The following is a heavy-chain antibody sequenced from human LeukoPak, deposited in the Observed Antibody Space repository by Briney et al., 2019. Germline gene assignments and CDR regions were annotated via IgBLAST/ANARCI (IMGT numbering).Heavy chain of an antibody. D-gene: IGHD3-22*01. Sequence: GGSLRLSCAASGFIFNNFGLIWVRQAPGKGLEWVSAVSNDGGGTTYADFVKGRFTISRDNSKNTLFLQMNSLRAEDTALYYCAKGGSGYFLDLWGQGTLVTVSS. CDR1: GFIFNNFG. J-gene: IGHJ5*02. CDR2: VSNDGGGT. V-gene: IGHV3-23*01. CDR3: AKGGSGYFLDL.